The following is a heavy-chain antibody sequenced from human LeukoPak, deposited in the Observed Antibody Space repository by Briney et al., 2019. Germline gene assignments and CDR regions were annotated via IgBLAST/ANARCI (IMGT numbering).Heavy chain of an antibody. D-gene: IGHD5-12*01. V-gene: IGHV4-61*01. CDR1: GGSVSSGSYY. J-gene: IGHJ6*02. CDR3: ARERYSGYLNYYYYYGMDV. Sequence: SETLSLTCTVSGGSVSSGSYYWSWLRQPPGMGLEWIGYIYYSGSTNYNPSLKSRVTISVDTSKNQFSLKLSSVTAADTAVYYCARERYSGYLNYYYYYGMDVWGQGTTVTVSS. CDR2: IYYSGST.